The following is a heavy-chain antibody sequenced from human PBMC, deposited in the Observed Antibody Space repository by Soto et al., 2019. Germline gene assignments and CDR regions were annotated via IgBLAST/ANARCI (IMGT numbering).Heavy chain of an antibody. D-gene: IGHD3-22*01. Sequence: QVQLVQSGAEVKKPGSSVKVSCKASGGTFSSYAISWVRQAPEQGLEWMGGIIPIFGTANYAQKFQGRVTITADESTSTAYMELSSLRSEDTAVYYCARERSAYYYDSSGYYYNYWGQGTLVTVSS. V-gene: IGHV1-69*01. J-gene: IGHJ4*02. CDR3: ARERSAYYYDSSGYYYNY. CDR2: IIPIFGTA. CDR1: GGTFSSYA.